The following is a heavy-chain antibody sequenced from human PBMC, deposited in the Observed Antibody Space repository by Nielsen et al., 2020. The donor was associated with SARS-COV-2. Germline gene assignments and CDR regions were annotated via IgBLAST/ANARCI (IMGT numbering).Heavy chain of an antibody. V-gene: IGHV4-59*08. D-gene: IGHD3-16*02. CDR2: SSYTGSA. CDR1: GDSISSFY. J-gene: IGHJ4*02. Sequence: SETLSLTCTVSGDSISSFYWSWVRQPPGKGLEWIGYSSYTGSANYNPSLKSRVTISVDTSKNQFSLKLSSVTAADTAVYYCARHHYVWGSYRYTEFDYWGQGTLVTVSS. CDR3: ARHHYVWGSYRYTEFDY.